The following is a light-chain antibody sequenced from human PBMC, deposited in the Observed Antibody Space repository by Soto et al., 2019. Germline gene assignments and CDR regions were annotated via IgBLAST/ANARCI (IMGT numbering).Light chain of an antibody. Sequence: DIQMTQSPSSLSASVGDRVTITSQASQGISDFLNWYQQKPGRAPKLLIYDASNLEAGVPSRFRGSGSGTDFTFTISRLQPEDIATYYCQQYENLPTFGQGTRLEIK. CDR1: QGISDF. CDR3: QQYENLPT. CDR2: DAS. V-gene: IGKV1-33*01. J-gene: IGKJ5*01.